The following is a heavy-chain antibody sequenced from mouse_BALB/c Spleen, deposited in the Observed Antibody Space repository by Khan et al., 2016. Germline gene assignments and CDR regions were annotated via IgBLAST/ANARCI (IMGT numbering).Heavy chain of an antibody. Sequence: QVQLQQSGAELMKPGASVKISCKATGYTFRSYWIEWVKQRPGHGLEWIGEILPGGGTTNYNEKFQGKAIFTADSSSNTAYMQFSSLRSEDSAVYYCARRREDGSSPAWFAYWGQGTLVTVSA. CDR1: GYTFRSYW. D-gene: IGHD1-1*01. J-gene: IGHJ3*01. CDR3: ARRREDGSSPAWFAY. V-gene: IGHV1-9*01. CDR2: ILPGGGTT.